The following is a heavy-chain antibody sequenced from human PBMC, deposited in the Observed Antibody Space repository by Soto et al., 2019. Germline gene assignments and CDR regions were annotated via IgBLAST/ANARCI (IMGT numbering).Heavy chain of an antibody. V-gene: IGHV4-59*01. CDR2: IYYSGST. J-gene: IGHJ4*02. CDR3: ASLHSGYDYLFDY. CDR1: GGSISSYY. Sequence: SETLSLTCTVSGGSISSYYWSWIRQTPGKGLEWIGYIYYSGSTNYNPSLKSRVTISVDTSKNQFSLKLSSVTAADTAVYYCASLHSGYDYLFDYWGQGTLVTVSS. D-gene: IGHD5-12*01.